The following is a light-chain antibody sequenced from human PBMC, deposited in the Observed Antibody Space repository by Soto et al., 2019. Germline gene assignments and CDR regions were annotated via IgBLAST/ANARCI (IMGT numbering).Light chain of an antibody. J-gene: IGKJ1*01. CDR3: QQYGSSPRT. Sequence: EIVLTQSPGTMSLSPGERVTLSCRASQTVTRSYLAWYQQKPGQAPRLLIYGAYIRATGIPDRLSGSGSGTDFTLTISRLKTEDLAGYYCQQYGSSPRTFGQGTKVAI. V-gene: IGKV3-20*01. CDR2: GAY. CDR1: QTVTRSY.